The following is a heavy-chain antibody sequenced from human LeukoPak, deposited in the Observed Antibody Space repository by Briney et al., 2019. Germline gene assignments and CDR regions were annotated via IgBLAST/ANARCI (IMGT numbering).Heavy chain of an antibody. CDR1: GYTFTSYY. J-gene: IGHJ3*02. D-gene: IGHD4-17*01. V-gene: IGHV1-2*04. Sequence: ASVKVSCKASGYTFTSYYMHWVGQAPGQGLEWMGWINPNSGGTNYAQKFQGWVTMTRDTSISTAYMELSRLRSDDTAVYYCASSTVTPRSAFDIWGQGTMVTVSS. CDR2: INPNSGGT. CDR3: ASSTVTPRSAFDI.